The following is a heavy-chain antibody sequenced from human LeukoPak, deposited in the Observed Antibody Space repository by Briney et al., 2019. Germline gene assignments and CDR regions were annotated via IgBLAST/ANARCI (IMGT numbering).Heavy chain of an antibody. CDR2: ISSSGSTI. D-gene: IGHD5-18*01. CDR1: GFIFTSYG. Sequence: SGGSLRLSCAASGFIFTSYGMSWVRQAPGKGLEWVSYISSSGSTIYYADSVKGRFTISRDNAKNSLYLQMNSLRAEDTAVYYCARDNGYSYGYDYWGQGTLVTVSS. CDR3: ARDNGYSYGYDY. J-gene: IGHJ4*02. V-gene: IGHV3-48*04.